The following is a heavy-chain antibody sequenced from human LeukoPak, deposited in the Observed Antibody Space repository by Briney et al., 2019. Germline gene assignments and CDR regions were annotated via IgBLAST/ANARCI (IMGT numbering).Heavy chain of an antibody. J-gene: IGHJ4*02. V-gene: IGHV1-2*02. Sequence: APVKVSCKASGYTFTGYYMHWVRQAPGQGLEWMGWINPNSGGTNYAQKFQGRVTITRDMSTSTAYMELSSLRSEDTAVYYCAADPIPVEMATGGAYWGQGTLVTVSS. D-gene: IGHD5-24*01. CDR1: GYTFTGYY. CDR3: AADPIPVEMATGGAY. CDR2: INPNSGGT.